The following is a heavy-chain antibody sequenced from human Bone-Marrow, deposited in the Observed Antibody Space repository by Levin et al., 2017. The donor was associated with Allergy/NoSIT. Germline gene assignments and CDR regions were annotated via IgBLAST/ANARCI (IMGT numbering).Heavy chain of an antibody. J-gene: IGHJ1*01. D-gene: IGHD3-10*01. CDR3: VRAGPGSGTYPTIYFSH. CDR1: EFTFRNYW. CDR2: INTDGSGT. Sequence: GESLKISCGASEFTFRNYWMHWVRQAPGKGLVWVSRINTDGSGTVYADSVKGRFTISRDNARNTLFLQMNSLRVEDTAVYYCVRAGPGSGTYPTIYFSHWSHGTLFTVAS. V-gene: IGHV3-74*01.